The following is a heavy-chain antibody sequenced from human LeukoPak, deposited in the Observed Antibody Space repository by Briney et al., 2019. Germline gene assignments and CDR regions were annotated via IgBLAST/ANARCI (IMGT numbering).Heavy chain of an antibody. CDR3: ARPHSGDYRFAFDS. CDR1: GFTVSVNF. J-gene: IGHJ4*02. D-gene: IGHD1-26*01. CDR2: LYGVDNT. V-gene: IGHV3-66*01. Sequence: GGSLRLSCAVSGFTVSVNFMTWVRQAPGKGLEWVSLLYGVDNTYYADSVKGRFTISRDNSKNTLYLQMNNLTAEDTALYYCARPHSGDYRFAFDSWGQGALVTVSS.